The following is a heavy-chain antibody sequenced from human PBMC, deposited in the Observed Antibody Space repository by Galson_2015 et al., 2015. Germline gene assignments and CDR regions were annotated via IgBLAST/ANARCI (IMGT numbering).Heavy chain of an antibody. V-gene: IGHV3-33*01. J-gene: IGHJ4*02. CDR1: GFTFSSYG. CDR2: IWYDGSNK. Sequence: SLRLSCAASGFTFSSYGMHWVRQAPGKGLEWVAVIWYDGSNKYYADSVKGRFAISRDNSKNTLYLQMNSLRAEDTAVYHCARDYSEYSSGYDGLTDYWGQGTLVTVSS. CDR3: ARDYSEYSSGYDGLTDY. D-gene: IGHD6-19*01.